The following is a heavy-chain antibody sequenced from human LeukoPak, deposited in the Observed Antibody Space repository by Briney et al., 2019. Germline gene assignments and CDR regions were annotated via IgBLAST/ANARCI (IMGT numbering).Heavy chain of an antibody. D-gene: IGHD3-22*01. CDR1: GYTFTGYY. Sequence: ASVKVSSKASGYTFTGYYMHWVRQAPGQGLEWMERIKPNSGGTNYAQKFQGRVTMTRDTPISTAYMELSRLRSDDTAVYYCAIDLGYYDSSGSDYWGQGTLVTVSS. CDR2: IKPNSGGT. CDR3: AIDLGYYDSSGSDY. V-gene: IGHV1-2*06. J-gene: IGHJ4*02.